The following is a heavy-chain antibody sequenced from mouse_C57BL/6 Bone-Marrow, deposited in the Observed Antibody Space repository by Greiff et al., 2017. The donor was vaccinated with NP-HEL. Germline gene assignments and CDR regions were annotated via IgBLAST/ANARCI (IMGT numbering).Heavy chain of an antibody. D-gene: IGHD1-1*01. V-gene: IGHV1-18*01. J-gene: IGHJ4*01. Sequence: VQLQPSGPELVKPGASVKIPCKASGYTFTDYNMDWVKQSHGKSLEWIGDINPNNGGTIYNQKFKGKATLTVDKSSSTAYMELRSLTSEDTAVYYCAREGVYYGSSYGYYYAMDYWGQGTSVTVSA. CDR2: INPNNGGT. CDR1: GYTFTDYN. CDR3: AREGVYYGSSYGYYYAMDY.